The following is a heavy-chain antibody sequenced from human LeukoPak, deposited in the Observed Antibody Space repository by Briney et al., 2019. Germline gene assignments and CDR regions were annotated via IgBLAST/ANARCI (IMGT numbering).Heavy chain of an antibody. Sequence: EASVKVSCKASGYTFTSNYIHWVRQAPGQGLEWMGMIYPRDGSTSYAQKFQGRVTVTRDTSTSTVHMELCGLRSEDTTVYYCARDQKGFDYWGQGTLVTVSS. J-gene: IGHJ4*02. V-gene: IGHV1-46*01. CDR2: IYPRDGST. CDR3: ARDQKGFDY. CDR1: GYTFTSNY.